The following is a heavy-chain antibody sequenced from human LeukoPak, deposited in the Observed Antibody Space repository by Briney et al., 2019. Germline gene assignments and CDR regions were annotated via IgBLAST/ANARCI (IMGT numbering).Heavy chain of an antibody. CDR1: GFTFTSSA. V-gene: IGHV1-58*01. CDR3: AADLHYYGSGSFGPTLYYFDY. J-gene: IGHJ4*02. D-gene: IGHD3-10*01. CDR2: IVVGSGNT. Sequence: ASVKVSCKASGFTFTSSAVQWVRQARGQRLEWIGWIVVGSGNTNYAQKFHERVTITRDMSTSTAYMELSSLRSEDTAVYYCAADLHYYGSGSFGPTLYYFDYWGQGTLVTVSS.